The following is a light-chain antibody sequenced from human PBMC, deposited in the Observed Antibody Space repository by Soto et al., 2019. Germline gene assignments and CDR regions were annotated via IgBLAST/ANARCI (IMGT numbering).Light chain of an antibody. CDR2: YDS. J-gene: IGLJ3*02. Sequence: SYELTQPPSVSVAPGKTARITCGGNNLGSKSVHWYQQKPGQAPVLVIYYDSDRPSGIPERFSGSNSGNTATLTISRVEAGDEADYYCQVWDSTNDHVVFGGGTKVTVL. V-gene: IGLV3-21*04. CDR3: QVWDSTNDHVV. CDR1: NLGSKS.